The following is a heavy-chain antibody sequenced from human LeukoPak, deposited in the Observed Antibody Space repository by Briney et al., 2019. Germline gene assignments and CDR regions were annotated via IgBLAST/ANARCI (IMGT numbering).Heavy chain of an antibody. CDR2: INPNSGGT. V-gene: IGHV1-2*02. CDR1: GYTFTGYY. D-gene: IGHD2-15*01. J-gene: IGHJ4*02. Sequence: APVKASCKASGYTFTGYYMHWVRQAPGQGLEWMGWINPNSGGTNYAQKFQGRVTMTRDTSISTAYMELSRLRSDDTAVYYCARPRYCSGGSCYSYYFDYWGQGTLVTVSS. CDR3: ARPRYCSGGSCYSYYFDY.